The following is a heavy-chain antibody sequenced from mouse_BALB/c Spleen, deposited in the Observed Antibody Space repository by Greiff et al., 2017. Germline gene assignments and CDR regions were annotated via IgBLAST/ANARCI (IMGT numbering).Heavy chain of an antibody. V-gene: IGHV5-6-5*01. J-gene: IGHJ2*01. Sequence: EVHLVESGGGLVKPGGSLKLSCAASGFTFSSYAMSWVRQTPEKRLEWVASISSGGSTYYPDSVKGRFTISRDNARNILYLQMSSLRSEDTAMYYCAGYYFDYWGQGTTLTVSS. CDR1: GFTFSSYA. CDR3: AGYYFDY. CDR2: ISSGGST.